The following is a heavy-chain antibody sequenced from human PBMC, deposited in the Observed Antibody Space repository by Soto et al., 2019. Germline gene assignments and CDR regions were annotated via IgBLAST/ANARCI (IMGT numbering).Heavy chain of an antibody. CDR3: ARAPYFGSGTYYYYALDV. D-gene: IGHD3-10*01. CDR1: GLTFSDHY. J-gene: IGHJ6*02. Sequence: QVQLVESGGGLVKPGGSLRLSCAASGLTFSDHYMTWIRQAPGKGLEWISYISSSAGTIYYADSVKGRFTISRDNDKNSLYLQMTNLRAEDTAVYYCARAPYFGSGTYYYYALDVWGQGTTVTVSS. V-gene: IGHV3-11*01. CDR2: ISSSAGTI.